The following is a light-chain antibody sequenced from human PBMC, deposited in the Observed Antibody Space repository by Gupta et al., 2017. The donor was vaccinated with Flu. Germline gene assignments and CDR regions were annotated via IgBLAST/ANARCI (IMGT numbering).Light chain of an antibody. CDR1: QGLNNW. V-gene: IGKV1D-12*01. CDR2: AAS. J-gene: IGKJ5*01. Sequence: DIQMTQSPSSVSASVGDRVTITCRASQGLNNWLVWYQQKPRKAPNLLIYAASNLQSGVPSRFSGSGSGTDFTLTISSLQPEDFATYYCQQANSFPLTFGQGTRLEMK. CDR3: QQANSFPLT.